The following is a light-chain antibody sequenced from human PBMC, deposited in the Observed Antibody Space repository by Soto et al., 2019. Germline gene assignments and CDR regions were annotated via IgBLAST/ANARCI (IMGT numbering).Light chain of an antibody. CDR3: HSYDTTLRGSV. J-gene: IGLJ3*02. V-gene: IGLV1-40*01. Sequence: QSVLTQPPSVSGAPGQRVTISCTGSSSNIGTDNDVHWYRHLPGTAPKLLIYGNTNRPSGVPDRFSGSKSGTSASLAITGLQAEDEADYYGHSYDTTLRGSVFGGGTKLTVL. CDR2: GNT. CDR1: SSNIGTDND.